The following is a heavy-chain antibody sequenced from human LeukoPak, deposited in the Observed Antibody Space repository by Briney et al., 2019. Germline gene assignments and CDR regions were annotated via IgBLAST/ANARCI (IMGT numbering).Heavy chain of an antibody. Sequence: GGYLRLSCAASGFTFSSYAMSWVRQAPGKGLEWVSAISGSGGSTYYADSVQGRFTISRDNSKNTLYLQMNGLRAEDTAVYYCAKDPGPRSRATVTTGLPYYFDYWGQGTLVTVSS. J-gene: IGHJ4*02. CDR1: GFTFSSYA. CDR2: ISGSGGST. V-gene: IGHV3-23*01. D-gene: IGHD4-11*01. CDR3: AKDPGPRSRATVTTGLPYYFDY.